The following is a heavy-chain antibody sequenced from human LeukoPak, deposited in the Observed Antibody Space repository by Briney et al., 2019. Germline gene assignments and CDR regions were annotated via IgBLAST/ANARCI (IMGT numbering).Heavy chain of an antibody. J-gene: IGHJ4*02. CDR3: ARGARAGYNLEPFDY. CDR2: TYYSGST. Sequence: SETLSLTCTVSGGSMSSYYWSWIRQPPGKGLEWIGYTYYSGSTKYNPSLKSRVTISVDTSKNQFSLKLSSVTAADTAVYYCARGARAGYNLEPFDYWGQGTLVTVSS. D-gene: IGHD5-24*01. V-gene: IGHV4-59*08. CDR1: GGSMSSYY.